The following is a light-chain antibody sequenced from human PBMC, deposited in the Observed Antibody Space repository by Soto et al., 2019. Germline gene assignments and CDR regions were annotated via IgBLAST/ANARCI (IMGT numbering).Light chain of an antibody. CDR1: SSDVGGYNY. Sequence: QSVLPQPPSASGSPGQSVTISCTGTSSDVGGYNYVSWYQQHPGKAPKLMIYEVSKRPSGVPDRFSGSKSGNTASPTVSGLQAEDEADYYCSSYAGSNVVFGTGTKVTVL. V-gene: IGLV2-8*01. CDR2: EVS. CDR3: SSYAGSNVV. J-gene: IGLJ1*01.